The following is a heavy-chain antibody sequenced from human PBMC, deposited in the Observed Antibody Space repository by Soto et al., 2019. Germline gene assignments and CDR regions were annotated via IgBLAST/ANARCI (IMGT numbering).Heavy chain of an antibody. J-gene: IGHJ6*03. CDR3: ARGGGSGSYYTHYYYYMDV. Sequence: QVQLVQSGAEVKKPGASVKVSCKASGYTFTSYDINWVRQATGQGLEWMGWMNPNSGNTGYAQKFQGRDTMTRNTSISTAYMELSSLRSEDTAVYYCARGGGSGSYYTHYYYYMDVWGKGTTVTVSS. D-gene: IGHD3-10*01. CDR1: GYTFTSYD. CDR2: MNPNSGNT. V-gene: IGHV1-8*01.